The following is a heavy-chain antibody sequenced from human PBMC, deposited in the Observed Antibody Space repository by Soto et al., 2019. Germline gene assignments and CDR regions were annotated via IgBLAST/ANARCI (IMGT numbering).Heavy chain of an antibody. CDR3: ARVGYGDYGRGYYFDF. CDR1: GASIRDGDYY. Sequence: QVRLQESGPRLVKPSQTLSLTCSVSGASIRDGDYYWSWLRQPPGKGPEWIGIIDYTGGTHYNPTLTGAVSMSVDTSANQISLKVNFVTAADSAVYYCARVGYGDYGRGYYFDFWGPGILVTVSS. D-gene: IGHD4-17*01. V-gene: IGHV4-30-4*01. J-gene: IGHJ4*02. CDR2: IDYTGGT.